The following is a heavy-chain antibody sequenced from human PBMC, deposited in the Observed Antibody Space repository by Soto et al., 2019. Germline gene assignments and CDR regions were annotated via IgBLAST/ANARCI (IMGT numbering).Heavy chain of an antibody. CDR1: GYTFSRYY. D-gene: IGHD3-22*01. CDR2: INPSGGIT. V-gene: IGHV1-46*01. CDR3: ARGPFSYDSSGYYVY. J-gene: IGHJ1*01. Sequence: QVQLVQSGAEAKKPGASVKVSCEASGYTFSRYYIYWVRQAPGQGLEWMGAINPSGGITTYAQKFQGRVTMTSDTSTRTVYMEMSRLRSDDTAVYYCARGPFSYDSSGYYVYWGQGTLVTVSS.